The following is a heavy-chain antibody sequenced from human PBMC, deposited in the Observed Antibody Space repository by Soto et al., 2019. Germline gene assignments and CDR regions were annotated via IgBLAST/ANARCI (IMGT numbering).Heavy chain of an antibody. J-gene: IGHJ4*02. CDR3: VTDAAFSRFQA. D-gene: IGHD6-25*01. V-gene: IGHV3-7*01. CDR2: INKDGSVQ. CDR1: GLRFSKYW. Sequence: GALRLFCAATGLRFSKYWMVWVRQAPGQGLEGLATINKDGSVQNYLDSVKGRCTISRDNAKNSVYLQMRALRADDTDVYYCVTDAAFSRFQAWGQGTHVNVS.